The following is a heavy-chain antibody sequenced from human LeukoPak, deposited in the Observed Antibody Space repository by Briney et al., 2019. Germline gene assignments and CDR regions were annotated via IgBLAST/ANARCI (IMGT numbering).Heavy chain of an antibody. CDR1: GFTFSSYA. J-gene: IGHJ4*02. V-gene: IGHV3-23*01. D-gene: IGHD6-13*01. CDR2: ISENGGTT. CDR3: VKVYGPKQLVFFDC. Sequence: QPGGSLRLSCAAYGFTFSSYALSWVRQAPGKGLEWVAGISENGGTTFYADSVKGRFTITRDNSKNTLYVQMTRWSGKDTAVDYCVKVYGPKQLVFFDCWGQGTLVTVSS.